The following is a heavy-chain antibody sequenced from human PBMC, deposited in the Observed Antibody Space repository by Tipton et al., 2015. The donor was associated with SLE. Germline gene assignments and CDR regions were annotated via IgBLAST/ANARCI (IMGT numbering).Heavy chain of an antibody. CDR1: GGFFSGYY. Sequence: TLSLTRAVYGGFFSGYYWGWIRQPPGKGLEWIGSIYYSGSTYYNPSLKSRVTISVDTSKNQFSLKLSSVTAADTAVYYCARGGEAVAGTSYFQHCCQGTLVTVSS. CDR3: ARGGEAVAGTSYFQH. V-gene: IGHV4-34*01. CDR2: IYYSGST. J-gene: IGHJ1*01. D-gene: IGHD6-19*01.